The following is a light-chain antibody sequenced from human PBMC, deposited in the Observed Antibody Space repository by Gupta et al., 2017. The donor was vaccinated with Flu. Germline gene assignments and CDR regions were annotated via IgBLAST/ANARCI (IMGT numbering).Light chain of an antibody. V-gene: IGLV3-21*02. CDR2: DDA. CDR1: DIGTKS. J-gene: IGLJ2*01. CDR3: QVGDSSRPLVV. Sequence: YVLTQSPSVSVAPGQTAKIACGGVDIGTKSVHWYQQKAGQAPALVIYDDADRPSGIPERFSGSKSENTATLTISRVEVGDEADYYCQVGDSSRPLVVFGGGTKLTAL.